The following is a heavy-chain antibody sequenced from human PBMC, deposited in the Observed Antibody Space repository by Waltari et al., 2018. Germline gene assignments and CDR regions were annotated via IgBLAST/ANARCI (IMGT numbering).Heavy chain of an antibody. D-gene: IGHD3-3*01. CDR3: ARDKGIVGVVIGGGDY. Sequence: QVQLVQSGAEVKKPGASVKVSCKASGYTFTSYAMHWVRQAPGQRLEWMGWINAGNCNTKYSQKFQGRVTITRDTSASTAYMELSSLRSEDTAVYYCARDKGIVGVVIGGGDYWGQGTLVTVSS. J-gene: IGHJ4*02. CDR1: GYTFTSYA. V-gene: IGHV1-3*01. CDR2: INAGNCNT.